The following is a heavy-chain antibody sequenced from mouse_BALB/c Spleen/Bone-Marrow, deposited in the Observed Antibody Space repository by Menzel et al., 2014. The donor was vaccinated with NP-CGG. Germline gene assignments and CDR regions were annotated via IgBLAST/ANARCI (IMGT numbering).Heavy chain of an antibody. CDR3: ARRTLAMDY. CDR1: DYTFTTCW. CDR2: IDPSTSET. J-gene: IGHJ4*01. Sequence: GPDLVRPGSSVKMSCKASDYTFTTCWMHWVKQRPGQGLEWIGMIDPSTSETRLNQKFKDKAALIVDKSSNTAYMQLSSLTSEDSAVYYCARRTLAMDYWGRGTSVTVSS. V-gene: IGHV1-52*01.